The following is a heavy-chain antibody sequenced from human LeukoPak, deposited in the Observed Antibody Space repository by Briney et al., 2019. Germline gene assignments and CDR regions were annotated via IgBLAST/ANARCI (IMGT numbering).Heavy chain of an antibody. Sequence: GESLKISCKGSGYSFPNYWIGWVRQMPGKGLEWMGIIYPGDSDTRYRPSFQGQVTISADKSISTAYLQWSSLKASGTAMYYCARQFCGNSEFDYWGQGTLVTVSS. CDR1: GYSFPNYW. D-gene: IGHD4-23*01. CDR3: ARQFCGNSEFDY. J-gene: IGHJ4*02. CDR2: IYPGDSDT. V-gene: IGHV5-51*01.